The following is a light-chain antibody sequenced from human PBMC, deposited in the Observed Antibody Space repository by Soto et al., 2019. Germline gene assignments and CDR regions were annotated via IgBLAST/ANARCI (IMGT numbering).Light chain of an antibody. CDR1: SSNIGGYNY. J-gene: IGLJ1*01. CDR2: EVS. Sequence: QSALTQPASVSGSPGQSITISCTGTSSNIGGYNYVSWYQQHPGKAPKLIIFEVSSRPSEVSNRFSASKSGNTASLTISGLQAEDEADYYCFSYADTNNFVFGSGTKLTVL. CDR3: FSYADTNNFV. V-gene: IGLV2-14*01.